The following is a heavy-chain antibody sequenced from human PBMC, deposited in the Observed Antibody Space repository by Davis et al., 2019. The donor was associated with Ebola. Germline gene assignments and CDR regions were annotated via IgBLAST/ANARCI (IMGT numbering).Heavy chain of an antibody. CDR3: SRGSRSISVPE. J-gene: IGHJ4*02. Sequence: PGGSLRLSCAASGFTFSSYAMSWVRQAPGKGLEWVSAISGSGGSTYYADSVKSRFTISRDNSKNTLYLQMNSLRDEDTAVYYCSRGSRSISVPEWGQGTLVTVSS. V-gene: IGHV3-23*01. CDR1: GFTFSSYA. CDR2: ISGSGGST. D-gene: IGHD3-3*02.